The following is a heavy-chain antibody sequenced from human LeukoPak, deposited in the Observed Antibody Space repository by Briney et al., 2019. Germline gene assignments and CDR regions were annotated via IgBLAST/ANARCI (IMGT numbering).Heavy chain of an antibody. Sequence: GRSVRLSCAASGFTFISYGMHWVRQAPGKGLEWVGLIWYDGSNKYYGDSVKGRFTISRDNSKNTLYLQMNSLRAEDTAVYYCARGGWYTSRWYENAFDIWGQGTMVTVSS. CDR2: IWYDGSNK. CDR3: ARGGWYTSRWYENAFDI. CDR1: GFTFISYG. J-gene: IGHJ3*02. D-gene: IGHD6-13*01. V-gene: IGHV3-33*01.